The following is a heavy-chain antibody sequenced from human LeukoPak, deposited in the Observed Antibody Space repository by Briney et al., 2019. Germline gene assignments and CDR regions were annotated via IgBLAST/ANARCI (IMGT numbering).Heavy chain of an antibody. CDR2: ALYDGSMK. CDR3: ARDVRGPTGFDSSGRDTFDS. V-gene: IGHV3-30*04. J-gene: IGHJ4*02. Sequence: TGGSLRLSCAASGFTFSSYAMSWVRQAPGKGLEWVGVALYDGSMKYYGDSVKGRFTISRDNSKNTLYLQLSSLRAEDTAVYYCARDVRGPTGFDSSGRDTFDSWGQGTLVAV. CDR1: GFTFSSYA. D-gene: IGHD3-22*01.